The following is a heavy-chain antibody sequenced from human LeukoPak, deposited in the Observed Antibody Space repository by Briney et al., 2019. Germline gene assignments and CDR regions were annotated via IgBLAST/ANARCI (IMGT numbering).Heavy chain of an antibody. CDR3: ARAGSGRYFFY. V-gene: IGHV3-66*01. CDR2: IYSGGST. Sequence: GGSLRLSCAASGFTVSSNYMSWVRQAPGKGLEWGSVIYSGGSTYYAESVKGRCTISRENSKNTLYLQMNSLRAEDTAVYYCARAGSGRYFFYWGQGPLVTVSS. D-gene: IGHD1-26*01. J-gene: IGHJ4*02. CDR1: GFTVSSNY.